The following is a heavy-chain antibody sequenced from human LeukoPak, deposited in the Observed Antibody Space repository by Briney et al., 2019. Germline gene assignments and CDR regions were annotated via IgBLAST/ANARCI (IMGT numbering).Heavy chain of an antibody. V-gene: IGHV4-61*01. Sequence: PSETLSLTCSVSGYSISSGYYWGWIRQPPGKGLEWIGYIYYSGSTNYNPSLKSRVTISVDTSKNQFSLKLSSVTAADTAVYYCARVPRYCSSTSCYTGFDYWGQGTLVTVSS. CDR2: IYYSGST. CDR3: ARVPRYCSSTSCYTGFDY. J-gene: IGHJ4*02. CDR1: GYSISSGYY. D-gene: IGHD2-2*02.